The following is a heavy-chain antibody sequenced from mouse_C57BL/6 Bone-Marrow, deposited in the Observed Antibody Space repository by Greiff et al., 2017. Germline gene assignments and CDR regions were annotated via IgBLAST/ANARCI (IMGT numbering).Heavy chain of an antibody. CDR3: SLRRWFAY. Sequence: VQLQQSGAVLVKPGASVKLSCKASGYTFTGYWMHWVKQRPGQSLEWIGEINPYNGGTSYNQKFKGKATLTVDTSSSTAYMQLNSLTSEDSAVXYYSLRRWFAYWGQGTLVTVSA. D-gene: IGHD2-12*01. CDR2: INPYNGGT. V-gene: IGHV1-19*01. J-gene: IGHJ3*01. CDR1: GYTFTGYW.